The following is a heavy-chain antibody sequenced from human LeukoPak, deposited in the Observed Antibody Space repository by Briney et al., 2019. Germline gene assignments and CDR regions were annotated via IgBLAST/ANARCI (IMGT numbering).Heavy chain of an antibody. CDR3: ATLRDYYDSSGPC. J-gene: IGHJ4*02. V-gene: IGHV1-2*02. Sequence: ASVKVSCKASGYTFTGYYMHWVRQAPGQGLEWMGWINPNSGGTIYAQKFQGRVTMTGDTSTDTAYIELSSLRSEDTAVYYCATLRDYYDSSGPCWGQGTLVTVSS. D-gene: IGHD3-22*01. CDR1: GYTFTGYY. CDR2: INPNSGGT.